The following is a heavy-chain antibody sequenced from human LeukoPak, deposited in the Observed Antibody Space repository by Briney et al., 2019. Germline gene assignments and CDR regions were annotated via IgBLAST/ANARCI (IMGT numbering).Heavy chain of an antibody. CDR3: ARGSRTGFDP. CDR2: MNPNSGNT. V-gene: IGHV1-8*01. Sequence: ASVKVSCKASGYTFTSYDINWVRQAPGQGLERMGWMNPNSGNTGYAQKFQGRVTMTRNTSISTAYMELSSLRSEDTAVDCCARGSRTGFDPWGQGTLVTVSS. CDR1: GYTFTSYD. J-gene: IGHJ5*02.